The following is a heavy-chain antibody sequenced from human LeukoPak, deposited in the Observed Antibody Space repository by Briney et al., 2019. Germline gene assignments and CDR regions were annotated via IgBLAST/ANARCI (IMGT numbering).Heavy chain of an antibody. D-gene: IGHD2-2*01. V-gene: IGHV1-24*01. CDR2: FDPEDGET. CDR1: GYTLTELS. CDR3: ATAVPAAISYYYYGMDV. Sequence: ASVKVSCKVSGYTLTELSMHWVRQAPGKGLEWMGGFDPEDGETIYAQKFQGRVTMTEDTSTDTAYMELSSLRSEDTAVHYCATAVPAAISYYYYGMDVWGQGTTVTVSS. J-gene: IGHJ6*02.